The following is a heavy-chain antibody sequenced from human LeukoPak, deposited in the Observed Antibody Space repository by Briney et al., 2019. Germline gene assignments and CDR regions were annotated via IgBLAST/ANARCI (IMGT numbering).Heavy chain of an antibody. CDR1: GYSISGGYY. V-gene: IGHV4-38-2*02. J-gene: IGHJ3*02. Sequence: SSETLSLTCTVSGYSISGGYYWGWIRQPPGKGLEWIGSIYHSGSTYYNPSLKSRVTISVDTSKNQFSLKLSSVTAADTAVYYCARCSGWGRHDAFDIWGQGTMVTVSS. CDR3: ARCSGWGRHDAFDI. D-gene: IGHD6-19*01. CDR2: IYHSGST.